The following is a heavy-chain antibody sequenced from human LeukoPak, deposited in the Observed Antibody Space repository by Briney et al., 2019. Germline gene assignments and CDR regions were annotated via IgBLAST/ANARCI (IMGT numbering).Heavy chain of an antibody. D-gene: IGHD3-16*01. V-gene: IGHV1-2*02. CDR3: ARVRYRLAETYIDY. CDR2: INPNTGGT. J-gene: IGHJ4*02. Sequence: ASVKVSCKASGYTFTSYGITWVRQAPGQGLEWMGWINPNTGGTKYAQRFQGRVTMTRDTSISTAYMELSRLRSDDTAVYYCARVRYRLAETYIDYWGQGTLVTVSS. CDR1: GYTFTSYG.